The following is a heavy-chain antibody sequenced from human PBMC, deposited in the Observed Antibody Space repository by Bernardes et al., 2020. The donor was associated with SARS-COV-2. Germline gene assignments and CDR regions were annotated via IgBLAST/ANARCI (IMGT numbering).Heavy chain of an antibody. CDR1: GFTCSNAW. J-gene: IGHJ4*02. Sequence: GGSLRLSCAASGFTCSNAWMSWVRQAPGKGLEWVGRIKSKTDGGTTDYAAPVKGRFTISRDDSKNTLYLQMNSLKTEDTAVYYCTTLAVAGTFPRDYWGQGTLVTVSS. D-gene: IGHD6-19*01. CDR2: IKSKTDGGTT. CDR3: TTLAVAGTFPRDY. V-gene: IGHV3-15*01.